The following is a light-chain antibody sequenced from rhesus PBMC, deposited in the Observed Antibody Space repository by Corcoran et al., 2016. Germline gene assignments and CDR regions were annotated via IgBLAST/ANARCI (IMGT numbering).Light chain of an antibody. CDR1: QSAGSY. CDR2: GAS. V-gene: IGKV3-24*04. Sequence: ETVVTQSPATLSLSPGERATLSCRASQSAGSYLAWYQQKPGQAPRLLIYGASNRATGIPDRFSGSGSGPDFTLTISSLEAEDVGVYYCQQSSNLSLTFGGGTKVEIK. J-gene: IGKJ4*01. CDR3: QQSSNLSLT.